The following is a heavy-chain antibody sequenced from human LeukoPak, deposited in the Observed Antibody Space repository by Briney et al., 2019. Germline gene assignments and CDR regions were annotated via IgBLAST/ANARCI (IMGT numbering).Heavy chain of an antibody. CDR2: ISSSGSTI. CDR1: GFTFSSYE. Sequence: PGGSLRLSCAASGFTFSSYEMNWVRQAPGKGLEWVSYISSSGSTIYYADSVKGRFTISRDNAKNSLYLQMNSLRAEDTAVYYCARVGSYDILTGYTLGYYYGMDVWGKGTTVTVSP. CDR3: ARVGSYDILTGYTLGYYYGMDV. V-gene: IGHV3-48*03. J-gene: IGHJ6*04. D-gene: IGHD3-9*01.